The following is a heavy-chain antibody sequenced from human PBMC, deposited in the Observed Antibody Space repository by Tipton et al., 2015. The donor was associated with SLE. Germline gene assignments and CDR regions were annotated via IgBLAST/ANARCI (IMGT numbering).Heavy chain of an antibody. V-gene: IGHV3-30*02. J-gene: IGHJ6*02. D-gene: IGHD6-13*01. CDR2: IRYDGSNK. Sequence: GSLRLSCAASGFTFSSYGMHWVRQAPGKGLEWVAFIRYDGSNKYYADSVKGRFTISRDNSKNTLYLQMNSLRAEDTAVYYCARDPVSAGDYYYYGMDVWGQGTTVTVSS. CDR1: GFTFSSYG. CDR3: ARDPVSAGDYYYYGMDV.